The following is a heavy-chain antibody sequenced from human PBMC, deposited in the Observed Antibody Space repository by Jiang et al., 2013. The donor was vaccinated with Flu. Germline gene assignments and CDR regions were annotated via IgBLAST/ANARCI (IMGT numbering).Heavy chain of an antibody. J-gene: IGHJ4*02. D-gene: IGHD5-12*01. V-gene: IGHV2-5*08. CDR3: AHPRYGGYEDYFDY. CDR2: IYWDDDK. Sequence: KPTQTLTLTCTFSGFSLRTKGMRVSWIRQPPGKALEWLALIYWDDDKRYSPSLKSRLTITKDTSKNQVVLTMTNMDPVDTATYYCAHPRYGGYEDYFDYWGQGTLVTVSS. CDR1: GFSLRTKGMR.